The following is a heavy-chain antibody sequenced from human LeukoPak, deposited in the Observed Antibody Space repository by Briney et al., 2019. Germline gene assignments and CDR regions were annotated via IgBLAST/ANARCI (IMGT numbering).Heavy chain of an antibody. D-gene: IGHD2/OR15-2a*01. V-gene: IGHV3-53*01. J-gene: IGHJ6*02. CDR2: IYSGGST. Sequence: GGSLRLSCAASGFTFSSYWMSWVRQAPGKGLEWVSVIYSGGSTYYADSVKGRFTISRDNSKNTLYLQMNSLRAEDTAVYYCASGNGLLDGMDVWGQGTTVTVSS. CDR3: ASGNGLLDGMDV. CDR1: GFTFSSYW.